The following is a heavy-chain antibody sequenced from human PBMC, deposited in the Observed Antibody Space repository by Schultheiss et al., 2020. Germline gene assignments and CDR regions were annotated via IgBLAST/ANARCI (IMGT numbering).Heavy chain of an antibody. CDR1: GGSVSSGSYY. D-gene: IGHD6-13*01. J-gene: IGHJ4*02. CDR2: IYYSGST. V-gene: IGHV4-61*01. CDR3: ARDGGAAAGTL. Sequence: SETLSLTCTVSGGSVSSGSYYWSWIRQPPGKGLEWIGYIYYSGSTNYNPSLKSRVTISVDTSKNQFSLKLSSVTAADTAVYYCARDGGAAAGTLWGQGTLVTVSS.